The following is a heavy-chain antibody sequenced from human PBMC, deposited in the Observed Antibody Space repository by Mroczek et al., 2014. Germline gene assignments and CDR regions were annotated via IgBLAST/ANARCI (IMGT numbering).Heavy chain of an antibody. CDR3: ASRLRFLEWSWFDP. V-gene: IGHV3-48*01. J-gene: IGHJ5*02. CDR2: ISSSSSTI. CDR1: GFTFSSYS. D-gene: IGHD3-3*01. Sequence: VQLQESGGGLVQPGGSLRLSCAASGFTFSSYSMNWVRQAPGKGLEWVSYISSSSSTIYYADSVKGRFTISRDNAKNSLYLQMNSLRAEDTAVYYCASRLRFLEWSWFDPWGQGTPGHRLL.